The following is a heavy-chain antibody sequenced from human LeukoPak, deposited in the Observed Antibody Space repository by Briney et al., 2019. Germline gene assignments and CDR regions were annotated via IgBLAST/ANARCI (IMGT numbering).Heavy chain of an antibody. J-gene: IGHJ4*02. Sequence: SETLSLTCAVYGGSFSGYYWSWIRQPPGKGLEWIGEINHSGSTNYNPSLKSRVTISVDTSKNQFSLKLSSVTAADTAVYYCARVTAVAALSFDYWGQGTLVTVSS. D-gene: IGHD6-19*01. CDR3: ARVTAVAALSFDY. CDR2: INHSGST. V-gene: IGHV4-34*01. CDR1: GGSFSGYY.